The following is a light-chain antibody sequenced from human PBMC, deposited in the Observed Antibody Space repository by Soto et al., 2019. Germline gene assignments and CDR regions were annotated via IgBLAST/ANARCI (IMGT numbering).Light chain of an antibody. J-gene: IGKJ1*01. CDR2: GAS. CDR3: EQNDNWPRT. CDR1: QSVNSD. Sequence: ETVMTQSPATLSVSPGERATLSCRASQSVNSDLAWYQKKPGQAPRLLIHGASTRATGIPARFSGGGSGTEFTLTISSLQSEDFAVYYCEQNDNWPRTFGQGTKV. V-gene: IGKV3-15*01.